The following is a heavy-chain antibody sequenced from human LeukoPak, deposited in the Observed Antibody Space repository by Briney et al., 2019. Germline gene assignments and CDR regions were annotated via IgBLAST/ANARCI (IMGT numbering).Heavy chain of an antibody. V-gene: IGHV4-30-2*01. D-gene: IGHD7-27*01. J-gene: IGHJ4*02. CDR1: GGSISSGSYS. Sequence: SQTLSLTCAVSGGSISSGSYSWSWIRQPPGKGLEWIGYIYPRGSTYYNPSLKSRVILSLDKSANQFSLNLSSVTAADTAVYYCARFSPRAMGNYLDFWGQGALVTVSS. CDR2: IYPRGST. CDR3: ARFSPRAMGNYLDF.